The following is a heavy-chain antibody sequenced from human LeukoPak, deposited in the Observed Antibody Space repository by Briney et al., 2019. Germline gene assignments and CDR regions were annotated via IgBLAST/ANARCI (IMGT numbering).Heavy chain of an antibody. CDR3: ATLGILTQSYYFDY. Sequence: ASVKVSCKASGYTFTSYGISWVRQAPGQGLEWMGWISAYNGNTNYAQKLQGRVTMTTDTSTSTAYMELRSLRSDDTAVYYCATLGILTQSYYFDYWGQGTLVTVSS. CDR2: ISAYNGNT. J-gene: IGHJ4*02. V-gene: IGHV1-18*01. D-gene: IGHD3-9*01. CDR1: GYTFTSYG.